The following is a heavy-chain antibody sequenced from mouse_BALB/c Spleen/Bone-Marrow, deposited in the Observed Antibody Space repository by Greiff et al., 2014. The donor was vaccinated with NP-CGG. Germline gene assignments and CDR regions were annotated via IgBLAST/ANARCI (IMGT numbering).Heavy chain of an antibody. D-gene: IGHD3-3*01. CDR3: TRSGTLGAMDY. V-gene: IGHV5-17*02. CDR1: GFTFSSFG. CDR2: ISSGSSTI. J-gene: IGHJ4*01. Sequence: EVQVVESGGGLVQPGGSRKLSCAASGFTFSSFGMHWVRQAPEKGLEWVAYISSGSSTIYYADTMKGRFTISRDNPKNTLFLQITSLRSEDTAMYYCTRSGTLGAMDYWGQGTSVTVSS.